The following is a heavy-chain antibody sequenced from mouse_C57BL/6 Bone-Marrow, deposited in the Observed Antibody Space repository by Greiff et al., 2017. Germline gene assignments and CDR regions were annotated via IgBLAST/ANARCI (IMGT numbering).Heavy chain of an antibody. CDR1: GYTFTDYY. V-gene: IGHV1-26*01. J-gene: IGHJ2*01. CDR2: INPNSGGT. CDR3: ARPLFDY. Sequence: EVQLQQSGPELVKPGASVKISCKASGYTFTDYYMNWVKQSHGKSLEWIGDINPNSGGTSYNQKFKGKVTLTVDKSTSTAYMELRSLTSEDSAVYYCARPLFDYWGQGTTLTVSS.